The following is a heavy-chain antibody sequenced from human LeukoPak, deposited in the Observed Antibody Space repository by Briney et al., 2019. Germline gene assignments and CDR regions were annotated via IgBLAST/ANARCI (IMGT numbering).Heavy chain of an antibody. V-gene: IGHV3-74*01. J-gene: IGHJ4*02. CDR3: ARRSVAGATTGYYYDS. CDR2: ISSDGTNT. CDR1: GFTFSSHW. Sequence: PGGSLRLSCAASGFTFSSHWMHWVRQAPGKGLVWVSRISSDGTNTNYADSVKGRFTISRDNAKNSVYLQMSSLRVDDTAFYYCARRSVAGATTGYYYDSWGQGTLVTVSS. D-gene: IGHD1-26*01.